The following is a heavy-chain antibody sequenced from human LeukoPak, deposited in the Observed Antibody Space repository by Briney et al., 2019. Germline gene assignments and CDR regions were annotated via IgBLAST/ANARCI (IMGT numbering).Heavy chain of an antibody. V-gene: IGHV4-30-4*08. CDR2: IYYSGST. D-gene: IGHD2-15*01. Sequence: PSQTLSLTCTVSGGSISSGDYYWSWIRQPPGKGLEWIGYIYYSGSTNYNPSLKSRVTISVDTSKNQFSLKLSSVTAADTAVYYCARMEGGGPYAFDIWGQGTMVTVSS. J-gene: IGHJ3*02. CDR1: GGSISSGDYY. CDR3: ARMEGGGPYAFDI.